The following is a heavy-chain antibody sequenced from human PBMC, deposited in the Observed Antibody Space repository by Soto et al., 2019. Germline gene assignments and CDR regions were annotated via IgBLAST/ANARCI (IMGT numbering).Heavy chain of an antibody. CDR2: IYYSGST. Sequence: QLQLQESGPGLVKPSETLSLTCTVSGGSISSSSYYWGWIRQPPGKGLEWIGSIYYSGSTYYNPSLTTRVTISVHTSKTPFSLTLSPVTAADTAVYYCASLTPAISISDHWGQRTLVTVSS. CDR1: GGSISSSSYY. D-gene: IGHD2-15*01. CDR3: ASLTPAISISDH. V-gene: IGHV4-39*01. J-gene: IGHJ4*02.